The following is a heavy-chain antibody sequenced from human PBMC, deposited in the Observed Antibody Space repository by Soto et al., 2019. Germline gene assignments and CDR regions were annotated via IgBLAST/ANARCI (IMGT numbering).Heavy chain of an antibody. V-gene: IGHV1-69*02. J-gene: IGHJ1*01. D-gene: IGHD3-9*01. CDR2: IIPILGVA. Sequence: QVQLVQSGAEVKKPGSSVKVSCKASGGTFSSYTISWVRQAPGQGLGWMGRIIPILGVASYAQKFQGRVTITADKSTSTAYMELSSLRSEDTALYYCAETGAEYFHHWGQGTLVTVSS. CDR3: AETGAEYFHH. CDR1: GGTFSSYT.